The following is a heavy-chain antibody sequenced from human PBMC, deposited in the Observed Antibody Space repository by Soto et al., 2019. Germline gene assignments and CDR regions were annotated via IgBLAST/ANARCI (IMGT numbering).Heavy chain of an antibody. CDR3: ASPGPEPRSFQH. CDR1: GGSFSGYY. Sequence: QVQLQQWGAGLLKPSETLSLTCAVYGGSFSGYYWSWIRQPPGKGLEWIGEINHSGSTNYNPSLKSRVTISVDTSKNQFSLKLSAVTAADTAVYYCASPGPEPRSFQHWGQGTLVTVSS. V-gene: IGHV4-34*01. CDR2: INHSGST. J-gene: IGHJ1*01.